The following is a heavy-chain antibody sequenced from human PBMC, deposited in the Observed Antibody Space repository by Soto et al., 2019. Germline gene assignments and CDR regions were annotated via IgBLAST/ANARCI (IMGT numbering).Heavy chain of an antibody. Sequence: ASVKVSCKASGYTFTSYGISWVRQAPGQGLEWMGWISACNGNTNYAQKLQGRVTMTTDTSTSTAYMELRSLRSDDTAVYYCARDFYGGSYFDYWGQGTLVTVSS. CDR1: GYTFTSYG. D-gene: IGHD4-17*01. CDR2: ISACNGNT. V-gene: IGHV1-18*01. J-gene: IGHJ4*02. CDR3: ARDFYGGSYFDY.